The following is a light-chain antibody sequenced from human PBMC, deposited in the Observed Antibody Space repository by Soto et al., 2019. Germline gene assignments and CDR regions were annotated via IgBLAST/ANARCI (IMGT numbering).Light chain of an antibody. CDR3: SSYTSSSTRLYV. J-gene: IGLJ1*01. CDR2: DVS. V-gene: IGLV2-14*01. Sequence: QSVLTQPASVSGSPGQSITISCTGTSSDVGGYNYVSWYQQHPGKAPKLMIYDVSNRPSGVSNRFSGSKSGNTASLTISGLQAEDEADYYCSSYTSSSTRLYVFGTGPKVTVL. CDR1: SSDVGGYNY.